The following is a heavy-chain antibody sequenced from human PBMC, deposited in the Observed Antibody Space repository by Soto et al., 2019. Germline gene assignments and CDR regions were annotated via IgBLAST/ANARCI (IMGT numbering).Heavy chain of an antibody. CDR1: GGSISSGGYY. V-gene: IGHV4-31*03. CDR2: IHHSGTT. J-gene: IGHJ2*01. D-gene: IGHD6-13*01. Sequence: QVQLQASGPGLVKPSQTLSLTCTVSGGSISSGGYYWSWIRQDPGKGLEWIGYIHHSGTTYYNPSPHSRLTISVDTSKNQFSLKLTSVTAADTAVYYCASRGDRSTGIWGRGTLVTVSP. CDR3: ASRGDRSTGI.